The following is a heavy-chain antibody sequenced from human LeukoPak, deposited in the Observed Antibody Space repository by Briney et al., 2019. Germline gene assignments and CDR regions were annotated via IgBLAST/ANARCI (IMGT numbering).Heavy chain of an antibody. CDR3: AMTYYYDSSGYFYFDY. D-gene: IGHD3-22*01. CDR2: ISGSGGST. CDR1: GFTFSSYA. V-gene: IGHV3-23*01. J-gene: IGHJ4*02. Sequence: PGGSLRLSCAASGFTFSSYAMSWVRQAPGKGLEWVSAISGSGGSTYYADSVKGRFTISRDNSKNTLYLQMNSLRAGDTAVYYCAMTYYYDSSGYFYFDYWGQGTLVTVSS.